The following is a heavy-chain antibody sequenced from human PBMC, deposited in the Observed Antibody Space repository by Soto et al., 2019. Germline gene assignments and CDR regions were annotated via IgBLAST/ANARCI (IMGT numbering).Heavy chain of an antibody. J-gene: IGHJ4*02. CDR2: IYWNDDK. CDR3: AHRPHTFGGVMTYYFDY. CDR1: GFSLSTSGVG. D-gene: IGHD3-16*01. Sequence: QITLKESGPTLVKPTQTLTLTCTFSGFSLSTSGVGVGWIRQPPGKALEWLALIYWNDDKRYSTSLKSRLTITKDTSKNQVVLTMTNIDPVDTATYYCAHRPHTFGGVMTYYFDYWGQGTLVTVSS. V-gene: IGHV2-5*01.